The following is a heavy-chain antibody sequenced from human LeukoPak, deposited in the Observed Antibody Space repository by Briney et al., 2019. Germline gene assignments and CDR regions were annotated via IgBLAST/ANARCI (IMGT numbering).Heavy chain of an antibody. CDR3: TRGQNYGSGSYLYYLDY. CDR1: GFTFGDYA. D-gene: IGHD3-10*01. V-gene: IGHV3-49*04. CDR2: IRSKAYGGTT. J-gene: IGHJ4*02. Sequence: PGGSLRLSCTASGFTFGDYAMSWVRQAPGKGLEWVGFIRSKAYGGTTEYAASAKGRFTISRDDSKSIAYLQMNSLKTEDTAVYYCTRGQNYGSGSYLYYLDYWGRGTLVTVSS.